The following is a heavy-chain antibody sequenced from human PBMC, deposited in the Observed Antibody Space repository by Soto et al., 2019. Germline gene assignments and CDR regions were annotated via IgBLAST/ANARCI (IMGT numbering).Heavy chain of an antibody. J-gene: IGHJ4*02. D-gene: IGHD6-13*01. Sequence: SVKVSCKASGGTFSSYTISWVRQAPGQGLEWMGRIIPILGIANYAQKFQGRVTITADKSTSTAYMELSSLRSEDTAVYYCARDTDSSSSDYWGQGTLVTVSS. V-gene: IGHV1-69*04. CDR3: ARDTDSSSSDY. CDR2: IIPILGIA. CDR1: GGTFSSYT.